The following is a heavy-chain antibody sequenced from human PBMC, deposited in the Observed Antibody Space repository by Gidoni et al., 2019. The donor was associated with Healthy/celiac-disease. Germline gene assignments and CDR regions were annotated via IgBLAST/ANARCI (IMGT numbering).Heavy chain of an antibody. Sequence: EVQLVESGGGLIQPGGSLRLSCAASGFTVSSNYMSWVRQAPGKGLEWVSVIYSGGSTYYADSVKGRFTISRDNSKNTLYLQMNSLRAEDTAVYYCARDRGAYSPGFDYWGQGTLVTVSS. V-gene: IGHV3-53*01. J-gene: IGHJ4*02. CDR3: ARDRGAYSPGFDY. CDR1: GFTVSSNY. D-gene: IGHD6-13*01. CDR2: IYSGGST.